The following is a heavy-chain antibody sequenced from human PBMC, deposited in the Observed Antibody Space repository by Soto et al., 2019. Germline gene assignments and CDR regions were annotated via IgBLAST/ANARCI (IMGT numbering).Heavy chain of an antibody. V-gene: IGHV4-59*01. J-gene: IGHJ4*02. CDR2: VYYSGST. CDR3: AREQGDGFNYGVDY. CDR1: GGSISTYS. D-gene: IGHD5-12*01. Sequence: PSETLSLTCTVSGGSISTYSWSWIRQPPGKGLEWIGYVYYSGSTNYNPSLKSRVTISVVTSKNQFSLKLTSVTAADTAVYYCAREQGDGFNYGVDYWGQGTLVTVPS.